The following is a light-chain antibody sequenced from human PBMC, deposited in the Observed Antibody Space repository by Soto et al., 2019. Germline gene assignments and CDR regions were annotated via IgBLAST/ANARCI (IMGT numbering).Light chain of an antibody. J-gene: IGLJ1*01. CDR1: SSDVGGYNY. CDR2: DVT. V-gene: IGLV2-14*03. Sequence: SVLTQPASVSRSPGQWITISYTGTSSDVGGYNYVSWYQHHPGKAPKLIIYDVTNRPSGVSNPFSGSKSGNTASLTISGLQPEDEADYYCSSYTTSNTRQIVFGTGTKVTVL. CDR3: SSYTTSNTRQIV.